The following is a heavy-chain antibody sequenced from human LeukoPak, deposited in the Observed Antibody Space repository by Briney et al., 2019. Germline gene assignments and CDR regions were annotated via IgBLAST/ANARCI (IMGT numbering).Heavy chain of an antibody. D-gene: IGHD6-19*01. Sequence: SETLSLTCTVSGGSISSYYWSWIRQPPGKGLEWIGYIYYSGSTNYNPSLKSRVTMSVDTSKNQFSLKLSSVTAADTAVYYCARTSGWTDWYFDLWGRGTLVTVSS. V-gene: IGHV4-59*12. J-gene: IGHJ2*01. CDR1: GGSISSYY. CDR2: IYYSGST. CDR3: ARTSGWTDWYFDL.